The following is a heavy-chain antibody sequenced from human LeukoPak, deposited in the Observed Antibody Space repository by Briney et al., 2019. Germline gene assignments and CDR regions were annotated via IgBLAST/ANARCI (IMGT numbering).Heavy chain of an antibody. CDR2: IYHSGST. V-gene: IGHV4-34*01. D-gene: IGHD1-26*01. CDR1: GFTFSDYY. J-gene: IGHJ4*02. CDR3: ARERRSGSYFYFDY. Sequence: GSLRLSCAASGFTFSDYYMSWIRQAPGKGLEWIGEIYHSGSTNYNPSLKSRVTISVDKSKNQFSLKLSSVTAADTAVYSCARERRSGSYFYFDYWGQGTLVTVSS.